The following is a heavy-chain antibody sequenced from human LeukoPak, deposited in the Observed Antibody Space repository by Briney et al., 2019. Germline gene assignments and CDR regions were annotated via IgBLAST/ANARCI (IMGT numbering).Heavy chain of an antibody. V-gene: IGHV3-23*01. D-gene: IGHD2-21*01. CDR1: GFTLSSYA. CDR3: AKAPVTTCRGAYCYPFDY. J-gene: IGHJ4*02. CDR2: ISDSGNT. Sequence: PVRTLRLSCAASGFTLSSYAMSWVRQAPGKGLEWVSAISDSGNTYHADSVKGRFTISRDSCKNTLFLQMNRLRPEDAAVYYCAKAPVTTCRGAYCYPFDYWGQGTLVTVSS.